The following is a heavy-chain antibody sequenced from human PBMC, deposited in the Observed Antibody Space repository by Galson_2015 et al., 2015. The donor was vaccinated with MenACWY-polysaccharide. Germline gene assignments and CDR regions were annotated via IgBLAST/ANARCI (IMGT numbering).Heavy chain of an antibody. CDR1: SFNTYW. D-gene: IGHD2-15*01. CDR2: VTADGSAT. CDR3: TKAGAKYCRGSSCYFNWFDP. V-gene: IGHV3-74*01. J-gene: IGHJ5*02. Sequence: SFNTYWMHWVRHAPGKGLVWVSRVTADGSATDYADSVRGRFTISRDNAKNTLYLEMNSLRAEDTAVYYCTKAGAKYCRGSSCYFNWFDPWGQGTLVTVSS.